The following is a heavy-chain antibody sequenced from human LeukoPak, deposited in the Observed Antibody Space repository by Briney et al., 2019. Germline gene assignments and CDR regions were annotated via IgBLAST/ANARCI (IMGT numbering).Heavy chain of an antibody. CDR3: AKGDTVTTRMGVNY. D-gene: IGHD4-17*01. J-gene: IGHJ4*02. Sequence: GGSLRLSCAASGFTFSSYAMSWVRQAPGKELEWVSAISGSGGSTYYADSVKGRFTISRDNSKNTLYLQMNSLRAEDTAVYYCAKGDTVTTRMGVNYWGQGTLVTVSS. CDR2: ISGSGGST. CDR1: GFTFSSYA. V-gene: IGHV3-23*01.